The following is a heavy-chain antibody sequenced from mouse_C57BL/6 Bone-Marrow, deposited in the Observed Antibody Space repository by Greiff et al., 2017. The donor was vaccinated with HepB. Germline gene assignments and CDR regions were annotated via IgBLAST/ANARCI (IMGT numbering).Heavy chain of an antibody. Sequence: VQLQQPGAELVKPGASVKLSCKASGYTFTSYWMHWVKQRPGRGLEWIGRIDPNSGGTKYNEKFKSKATLTVDKPSSTAYMQLSSLTSEDSAVYYCARWVTTVVATDYFDYWGQGTTLTVSS. CDR1: GYTFTSYW. D-gene: IGHD1-1*01. V-gene: IGHV1-72*01. J-gene: IGHJ2*01. CDR3: ARWVTTVVATDYFDY. CDR2: IDPNSGGT.